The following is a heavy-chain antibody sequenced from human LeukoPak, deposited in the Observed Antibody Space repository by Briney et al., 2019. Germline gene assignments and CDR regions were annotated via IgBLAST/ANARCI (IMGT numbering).Heavy chain of an antibody. CDR1: GGSSNISY. J-gene: IGHJ3*02. D-gene: IGHD6-13*01. CDR2: IYYRGST. CDR3: ARSGVFTGYDAFDI. Sequence: SETLTLTCTVSGGSSNISYWNWIRQPPGKGLEWIGYIYYRGSTNYNPSLKSRVTISVDTSKNQYSLKLSSVTAADTAVYYCARSGVFTGYDAFDIWGEGTRVTVSS. V-gene: IGHV4-59*08.